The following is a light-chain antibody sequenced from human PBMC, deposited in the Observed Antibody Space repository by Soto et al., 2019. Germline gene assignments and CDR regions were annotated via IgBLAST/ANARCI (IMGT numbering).Light chain of an antibody. Sequence: EIMMTQSPATLSVSPGERATLSCRASQSVSSDLAWYQQKPGQAPRLLIYGASTRATGVPARFSGSESETEFTLTISSLQSEDFAVYYCQQYNNWPPWTFDQGTKVEIK. CDR2: GAS. CDR1: QSVSSD. J-gene: IGKJ1*01. CDR3: QQYNNWPPWT. V-gene: IGKV3-15*01.